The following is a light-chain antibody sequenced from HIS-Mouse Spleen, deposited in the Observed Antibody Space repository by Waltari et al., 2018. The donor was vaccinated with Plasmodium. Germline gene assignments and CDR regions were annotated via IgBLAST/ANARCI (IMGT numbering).Light chain of an antibody. J-gene: IGKJ3*01. CDR2: GAS. CDR1: HSVSSN. Sequence: ILMTQSPATLSVSTGARATRSCRASHSVSSNLAWYHQKPGQAPRLLIYGASTRATGIPARFSGSGSGTEFTLTISSLQSEDFAVYYCQQYNNWSFTFGPGTKVDIK. V-gene: IGKV3-15*01. CDR3: QQYNNWSFT.